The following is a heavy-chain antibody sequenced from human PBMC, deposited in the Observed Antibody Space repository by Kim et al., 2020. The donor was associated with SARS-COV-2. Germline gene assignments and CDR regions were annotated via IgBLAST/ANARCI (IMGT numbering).Heavy chain of an antibody. J-gene: IGHJ4*02. D-gene: IGHD3-3*01. CDR2: IYYSGST. CDR3: ARVRFSITIFGVVTRLFDY. CDR1: GGSISSGDYY. V-gene: IGHV4-30-4*01. Sequence: SETLSLTCTVSGGSISSGDYYWSWIRQPPGKGLEWIGYIYYSGSTYYNPSLKRRVTISVDTSKNQFSLKLSSVTAADTAVYYCARVRFSITIFGVVTRLFDYWGQGTLGTVSS.